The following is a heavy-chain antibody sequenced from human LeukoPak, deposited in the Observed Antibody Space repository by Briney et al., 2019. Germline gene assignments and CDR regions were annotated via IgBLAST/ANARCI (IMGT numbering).Heavy chain of an antibody. V-gene: IGHV3-23*01. Sequence: GGSRRLSGAASGSTSSSYAMSWVRQAPAKGLEWVSAISGSGGSTYYADSVKGRFTISRDNSKNTLYLQMNSLRAEDTAVYYCAKGREDWGGGDFDIWGQGTMVTVSS. D-gene: IGHD2-21*01. CDR1: GSTSSSYA. CDR3: AKGREDWGGGDFDI. CDR2: ISGSGGST. J-gene: IGHJ3*02.